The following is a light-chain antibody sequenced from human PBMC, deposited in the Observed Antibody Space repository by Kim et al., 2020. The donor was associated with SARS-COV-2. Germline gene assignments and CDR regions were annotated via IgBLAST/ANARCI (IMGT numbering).Light chain of an antibody. CDR1: SLRNYF. J-gene: IGLJ2*01. CDR2: GKN. Sequence: VPLEQPVRVTCQGDSLRNYFALWYQQKPGQAPVVVIYGKNNRPSGIPDRFSGSSSGNTASLTITGAQAEDEADYYCNSRDSSGNHPFGGGTQLTVL. V-gene: IGLV3-19*01. CDR3: NSRDSSGNHP.